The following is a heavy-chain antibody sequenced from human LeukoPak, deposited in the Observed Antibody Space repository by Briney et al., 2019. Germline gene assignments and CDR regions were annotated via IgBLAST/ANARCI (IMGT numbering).Heavy chain of an antibody. Sequence: ASVKLSCNASGYTFTGYYMHWVRQAPGQGLEWMGWINPNSGGTNYAQKFQGRVTMTRDTSISTAYMELSRLRSDDTAVYYCARDQGYSSSLYVYWGQGTLVTVSS. CDR3: ARDQGYSSSLYVY. CDR2: INPNSGGT. D-gene: IGHD6-13*01. V-gene: IGHV1-2*02. J-gene: IGHJ4*02. CDR1: GYTFTGYY.